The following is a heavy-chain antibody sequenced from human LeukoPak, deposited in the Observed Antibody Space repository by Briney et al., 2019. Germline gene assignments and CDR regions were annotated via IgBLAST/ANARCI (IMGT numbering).Heavy chain of an antibody. CDR3: ARAMITFGGVIVSPFDY. V-gene: IGHV5-51*01. D-gene: IGHD3-16*02. Sequence: GGSLKISCKGSGYSFTSYWIGWVRQMPGKGLEWMGIIYPGDSDTRYSPSFQGQVTISADKSISTAYLQWSSLKASDTAMYYCARAMITFGGVIVSPFDYWGQGTLVTVSS. CDR2: IYPGDSDT. J-gene: IGHJ4*02. CDR1: GYSFTSYW.